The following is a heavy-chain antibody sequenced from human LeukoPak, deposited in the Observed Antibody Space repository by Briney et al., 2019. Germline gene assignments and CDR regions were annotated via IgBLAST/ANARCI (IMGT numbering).Heavy chain of an antibody. V-gene: IGHV3-23*01. CDR2: ISDSGGDT. CDR1: GFTFGSYA. CDR3: AKGSAAGRPYYFDY. J-gene: IGHJ4*02. Sequence: PGGSLRLSCVGSGFTFGSYAMSWVRQAPGTGLDWVSAISDSGGDTYSADSVKGRFIISRDNSKNTLNLQMNSLRAEDTAIYYCAKGSAAGRPYYFDYWGQGTLVTVSS. D-gene: IGHD6-6*01.